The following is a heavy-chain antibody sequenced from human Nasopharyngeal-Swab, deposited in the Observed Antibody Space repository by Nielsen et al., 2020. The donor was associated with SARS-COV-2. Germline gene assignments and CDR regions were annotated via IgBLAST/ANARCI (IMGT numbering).Heavy chain of an antibody. CDR1: GFTFDDYA. V-gene: IGHV3-20*01. J-gene: IGHJ5*01. CDR3: ARQTIYSFGWFDS. Sequence: GASLKISCAASGFTFDDYAMSWVRQVPGKGLEWVANIHWIGGSADYSDAVKGRFTISRDNAKHSLYLQMNSLRAEDTAIYHCARQTIYSFGWFDSWGQGNLVTVSS. D-gene: IGHD3-3*01. CDR2: IHWIGGSA.